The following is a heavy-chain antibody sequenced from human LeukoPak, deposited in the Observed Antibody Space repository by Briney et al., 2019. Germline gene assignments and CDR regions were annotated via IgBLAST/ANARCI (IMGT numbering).Heavy chain of an antibody. CDR2: INPSGGST. CDR3: AREGSGSYFDY. D-gene: IGHD1-26*01. V-gene: IGHV1-46*01. CDR1: GHTFTSYY. Sequence: ASVKVSCKASGHTFTSYYIHWVRQAPGQGLEWMGIINPSGGSTSYAQKFQGRVTMTRDTSTSTVYMELSSLTSEDTAVYYCAREGSGSYFDYWGQGTLVTVSS. J-gene: IGHJ4*02.